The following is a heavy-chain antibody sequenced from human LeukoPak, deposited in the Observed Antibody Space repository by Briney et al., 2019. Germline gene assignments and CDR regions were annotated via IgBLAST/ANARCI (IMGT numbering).Heavy chain of an antibody. J-gene: IGHJ4*02. Sequence: GASVKVSCKASGYTFTSYDINWVRQATGQGLEWMGWMNPNSGNTGYAQKFQGRVTMTRDTSTSTVYMELSSLRSEDTAVYYCARDRAAAGTVGDLDYWGQGTLVTVSS. CDR1: GYTFTSYD. CDR2: MNPNSGNT. V-gene: IGHV1-8*01. CDR3: ARDRAAAGTVGDLDY. D-gene: IGHD6-13*01.